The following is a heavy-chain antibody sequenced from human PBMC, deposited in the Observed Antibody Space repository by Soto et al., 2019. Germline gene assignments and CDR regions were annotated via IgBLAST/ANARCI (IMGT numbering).Heavy chain of an antibody. CDR1: GFTFTRYS. CDR2: ISSTTNYI. Sequence: GGSLRLSCAASGFTFTRYSMNWVRQAPGKGLEWVSSISSTTNYIYYGDSMKGRFTISRDNAKNSLYLEMNSLRAEDTAVYYCASTLYCSSTSCFPYYYGMDVWGQGTTVTVSS. J-gene: IGHJ6*02. D-gene: IGHD2-2*01. CDR3: ASTLYCSSTSCFPYYYGMDV. V-gene: IGHV3-21*04.